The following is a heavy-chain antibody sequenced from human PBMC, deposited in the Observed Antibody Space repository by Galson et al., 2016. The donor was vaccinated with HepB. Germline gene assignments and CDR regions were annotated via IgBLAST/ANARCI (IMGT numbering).Heavy chain of an antibody. CDR3: ARDRGESSGSGSYYATYYFDS. D-gene: IGHD3-10*01. J-gene: IGHJ4*02. Sequence: ETLSLTCSVSGGSISSFYWSWIRQPPGKGPQWIGYVSYSGSTNYNPSVKSRVTISVDTSRNQFSLKLRSVTAADTAVYYCARDRGESSGSGSYYATYYFDSWGQGTLVTVSS. CDR1: GGSISSFY. V-gene: IGHV4-59*01. CDR2: VSYSGST.